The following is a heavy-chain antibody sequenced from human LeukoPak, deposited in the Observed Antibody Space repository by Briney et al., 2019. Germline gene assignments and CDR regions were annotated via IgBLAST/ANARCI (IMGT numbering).Heavy chain of an antibody. J-gene: IGHJ4*02. CDR2: IYYSGST. D-gene: IGHD1-26*01. CDR1: GGSISSSSYY. V-gene: IGHV4-39*07. Sequence: SETLSLTCTVSGGSISSSSYYWGWIRQPPGKGLEWIGSIYYSGSTYYNPSLKSRVTISVDTSKNQFSLKLSSVTAADTAVYYCASSPTSGSSGFFDYWGQGTLVTVSS. CDR3: ASSPTSGSSGFFDY.